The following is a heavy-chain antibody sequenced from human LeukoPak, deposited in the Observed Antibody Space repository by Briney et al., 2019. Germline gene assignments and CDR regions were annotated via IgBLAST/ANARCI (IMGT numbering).Heavy chain of an antibody. CDR2: ISGSGGST. Sequence: PGGSLRLSCAASGFTFSSYAMSWVRQAPGKGLEWVSGISGSGGSTYYADSVRGRFTISRDNSKNTVFLQMNSLRAEDTAIYYCARALFRGYCSSTSCYHYYYYYYMDVWGKGTTVTVSS. CDR1: GFTFSSYA. J-gene: IGHJ6*03. V-gene: IGHV3-23*01. CDR3: ARALFRGYCSSTSCYHYYYYYYMDV. D-gene: IGHD2-2*01.